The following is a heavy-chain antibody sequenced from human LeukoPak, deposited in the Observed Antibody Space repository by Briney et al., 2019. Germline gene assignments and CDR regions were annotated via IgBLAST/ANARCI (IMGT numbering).Heavy chain of an antibody. V-gene: IGHV4-61*02. Sequence: SETLSLTCTVSGGSISSGSYYWSWIRQPAGKGLEWIGRIYTSGSTNYNPSLKNRVTISVDTSKNQFSLKLSSVTAADTAVYYCARGRDGYNPDFDYWGQGTLVTVSS. CDR1: GGSISSGSYY. J-gene: IGHJ4*02. CDR2: IYTSGST. CDR3: ARGRDGYNPDFDY. D-gene: IGHD5-24*01.